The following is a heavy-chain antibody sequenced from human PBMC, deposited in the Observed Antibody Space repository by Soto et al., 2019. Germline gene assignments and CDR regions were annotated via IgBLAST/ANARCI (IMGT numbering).Heavy chain of an antibody. V-gene: IGHV4-31*03. J-gene: IGHJ6*02. Sequence: QVQLQESGPGLVKPSQTLSLTCTVSGGSISSGGYYWTWIRQHPGKGLEWIGYNYYSGITYYNPSLKSRVTISLDTCKNQFSLKLSSVTAADTAVYYCARGSSIAGLYYGMDVWGQGTTVTVSS. CDR1: GGSISSGGYY. D-gene: IGHD6-6*01. CDR2: NYYSGIT. CDR3: ARGSSIAGLYYGMDV.